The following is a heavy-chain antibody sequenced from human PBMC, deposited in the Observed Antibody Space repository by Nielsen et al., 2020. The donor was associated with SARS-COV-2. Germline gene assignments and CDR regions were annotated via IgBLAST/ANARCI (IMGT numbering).Heavy chain of an antibody. V-gene: IGHV1-69*04. CDR3: ARDTRFLEWLFPDY. CDR2: IIPILGIA. D-gene: IGHD3-3*01. CDR1: GGTFSSYA. J-gene: IGHJ4*02. Sequence: SVKVSCKASGGTFSSYAISWVRQAPGQGLEWMGRIIPILGIANYAQKFQGRVTITADKSTSTAYMELSSLRSEDTAVYYCARDTRFLEWLFPDYWGQGTLVTVSS.